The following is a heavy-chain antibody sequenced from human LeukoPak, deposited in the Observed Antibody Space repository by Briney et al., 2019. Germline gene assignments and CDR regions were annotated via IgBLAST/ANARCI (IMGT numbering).Heavy chain of an antibody. CDR2: IIPILSIA. V-gene: IGHV1-69*04. J-gene: IGHJ5*02. CDR1: GGTFSSYA. CDR3: ARGSGIAVAGTGWFDP. D-gene: IGHD6-19*01. Sequence: SVKVSCKASGGTFSSYAISWVRQAPGQGLEWMGRIIPILSIANYAQKFQGRVTITADKSTSTAYMELSSLRSEDTAVYYCARGSGIAVAGTGWFDPWGQGTLVTVSS.